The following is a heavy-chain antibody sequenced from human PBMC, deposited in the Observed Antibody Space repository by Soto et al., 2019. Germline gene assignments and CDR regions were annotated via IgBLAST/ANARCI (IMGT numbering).Heavy chain of an antibody. V-gene: IGHV4-31*03. CDR1: GGSISSGGYY. CDR2: IYYSGST. D-gene: IGHD2-21*01. Sequence: SETLPLTCTVSGGSISSGGYYWSWIRQHPGKGLEWIGYIYYSGSTYYNPSLKSRVTISVDTSKNQFSLKLSSVTAADTAVYYCARDLSILHTNYGMDVWGQGSTVTVSS. CDR3: ARDLSILHTNYGMDV. J-gene: IGHJ6*02.